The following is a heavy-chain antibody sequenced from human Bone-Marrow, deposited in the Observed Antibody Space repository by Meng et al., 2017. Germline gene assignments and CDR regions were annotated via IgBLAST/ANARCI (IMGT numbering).Heavy chain of an antibody. CDR1: GFTFSSYA. J-gene: IGHJ4*02. D-gene: IGHD1-26*01. V-gene: IGHV3-23*01. CDR3: AKDEQRSGSYADY. Sequence: GEFLKISCAASGFTFSSYAMSWVRQAPGKGLEWVSAISGSGGSTYYADSVKGRFTISRDNSKNTLYLQMNSLRAEDTAVYYCAKDEQRSGSYADYWGQGTLVTVSS. CDR2: ISGSGGST.